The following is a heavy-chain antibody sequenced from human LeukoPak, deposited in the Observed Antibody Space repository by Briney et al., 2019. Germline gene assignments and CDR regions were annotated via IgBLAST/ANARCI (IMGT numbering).Heavy chain of an antibody. Sequence: RRASVKVSCKASGYTFTGYHMHWVRQAPGQGLEWMGWINPNSGGTNYAQKFQGWVTMTRDTSISTAYMELSRLRSDDTAVYYCARGRSATPPVDYWGQGTLVTVSS. CDR3: ARGRSATPPVDY. V-gene: IGHV1-2*04. D-gene: IGHD3-10*01. CDR1: GYTFTGYH. J-gene: IGHJ4*02. CDR2: INPNSGGT.